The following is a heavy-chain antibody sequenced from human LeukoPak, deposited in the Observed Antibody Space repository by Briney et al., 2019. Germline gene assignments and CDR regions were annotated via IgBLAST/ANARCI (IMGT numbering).Heavy chain of an antibody. CDR2: IYYSGST. J-gene: IGHJ5*02. Sequence: SETLSLTCTVSGGSISSYYWSWIRQPPGKGLEWIGYIYYSGSTNYSPSLKSRVTISVDTSKNQFSLKLSSVTAADTAVYYCAGADYYDSSYWFDPWGQGTLVTVSS. V-gene: IGHV4-59*01. D-gene: IGHD3-22*01. CDR1: GGSISSYY. CDR3: AGADYYDSSYWFDP.